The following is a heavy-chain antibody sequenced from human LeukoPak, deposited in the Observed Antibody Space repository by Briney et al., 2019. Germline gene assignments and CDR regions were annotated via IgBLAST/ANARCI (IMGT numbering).Heavy chain of an antibody. CDR1: EYTFTSYA. CDR2: INTNTGNP. D-gene: IGHD6-13*01. CDR3: ARGGSSWYDY. J-gene: IGHJ4*02. V-gene: IGHV7-4-1*02. Sequence: ASVKVSCKASEYTFTSYAMNRVRQAPGQGLEWMGWINTNTGNPTYDRGFTGRFIFSLDTSVNTAYLEISSLKGEDSAVYYCARGGSSWYDYWGQGTLVTVSS.